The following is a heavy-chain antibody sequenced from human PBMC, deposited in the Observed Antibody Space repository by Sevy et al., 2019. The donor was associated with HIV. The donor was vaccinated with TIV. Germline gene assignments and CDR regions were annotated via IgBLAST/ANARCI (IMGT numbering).Heavy chain of an antibody. CDR1: GGSIGNSNSY. CDR2: VYYNGDT. CDR3: VREGITMIIAGFFDF. Sequence: ETLSLTCIVSGGSIGNSNSYWGWVRQPPGRGLEWIGTVYYNGDTYYKPSLKRRATISVDTSTNQFSLRLTSVTAADTAVYYCVREGITMIIAGFFDFWGQGTLVTVSS. V-gene: IGHV4-39*02. D-gene: IGHD3-22*01. J-gene: IGHJ4*02.